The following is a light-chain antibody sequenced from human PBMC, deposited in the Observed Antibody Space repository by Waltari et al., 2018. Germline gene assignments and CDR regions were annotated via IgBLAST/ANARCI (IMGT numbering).Light chain of an antibody. Sequence: QSALTQPASVSASPGQSITISCPATSSVVGSYNLVPGYQPPPAKAPNLIIYEGTKRPSGVSNRFSGSKSGNTASLTISGLQAEDEADYYCCSYADSNTFVFGGGTKLTVL. CDR1: SSVVGSYNL. CDR2: EGT. V-gene: IGLV2-23*03. J-gene: IGLJ2*01. CDR3: CSYADSNTFV.